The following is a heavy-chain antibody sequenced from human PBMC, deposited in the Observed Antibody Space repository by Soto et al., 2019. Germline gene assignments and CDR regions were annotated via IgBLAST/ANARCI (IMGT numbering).Heavy chain of an antibody. Sequence: QVQLVESGGGVVQPGRSLRLSCAASGFTFSSYGMHWVRQAPGKGLEWVAVIWYDGINKYYADSVKGRFTICRDNSKNTLYLQMNSLRAEDTAVYYCARWHSGWYGRYYYYGMDVWGQGTTFTVSS. CDR1: GFTFSSYG. CDR3: ARWHSGWYGRYYYYGMDV. CDR2: IWYDGINK. D-gene: IGHD6-19*01. J-gene: IGHJ6*02. V-gene: IGHV3-33*01.